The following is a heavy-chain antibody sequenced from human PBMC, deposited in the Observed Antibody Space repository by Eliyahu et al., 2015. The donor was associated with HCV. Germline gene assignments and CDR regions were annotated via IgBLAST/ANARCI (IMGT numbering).Heavy chain of an antibody. D-gene: IGHD3-22*01. CDR2: ILKDGSNK. V-gene: IGHV3-30*18. Sequence: QVQLVESGGGVVQPGRSLRLSCXASGFTFSSNGMHWVRQAPGKGLEWVAVILKDGSNKYYADSVKGRFTIXRDNSKNTLXLQMNSLRAEDTAVYYCAKDNARNADYYDSSGIDYWGQGTLVTVSS. J-gene: IGHJ4*02. CDR1: GFTFSSNG. CDR3: AKDNARNADYYDSSGIDY.